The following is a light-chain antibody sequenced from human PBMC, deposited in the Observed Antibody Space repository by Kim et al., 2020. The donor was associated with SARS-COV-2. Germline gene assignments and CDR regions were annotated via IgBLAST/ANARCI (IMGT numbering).Light chain of an antibody. CDR1: QSISSS. Sequence: SASVGDRVTITCRAIQSISSSLAWYQQQPEKAPKLLIYDASSLESGVPSRFSGSGSGTEFTLTISSLQPDDFATYYCQQYNSYWTFGQGTKVDIK. J-gene: IGKJ1*01. V-gene: IGKV1-5*01. CDR3: QQYNSYWT. CDR2: DAS.